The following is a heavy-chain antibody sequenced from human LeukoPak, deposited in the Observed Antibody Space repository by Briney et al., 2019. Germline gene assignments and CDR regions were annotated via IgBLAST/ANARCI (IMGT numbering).Heavy chain of an antibody. CDR1: GFTFSSYA. Sequence: GGSLRLSCAASGFTFSSYAMSWVRQAPGKGLEWVSAISGSGGSTYYADSVKGRFTISRDNSKNSLYLQMNSLRAEDTAVYYCARDAASPTGYSSSWGQGTLVTVSS. D-gene: IGHD6-13*01. V-gene: IGHV3-23*01. J-gene: IGHJ4*02. CDR2: ISGSGGST. CDR3: ARDAASPTGYSSS.